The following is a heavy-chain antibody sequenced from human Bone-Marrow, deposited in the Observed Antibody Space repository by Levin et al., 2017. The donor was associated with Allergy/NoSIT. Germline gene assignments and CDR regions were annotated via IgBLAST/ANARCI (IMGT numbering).Heavy chain of an antibody. CDR3: AKELRSAHSPVDY. J-gene: IGHJ4*02. Sequence: GGSLRLSCAVSGFTFDDHAMHWVRQVPGKGLEWVSGISWNSVSIGYAGSVKGRFTVSRDNAKNSLYLQMNSLRVEDTAFYYCAKELRSAHSPVDYWGQGTLVDVS. CDR2: ISWNSVSI. CDR1: GFTFDDHA. D-gene: IGHD2-8*01. V-gene: IGHV3-9*01.